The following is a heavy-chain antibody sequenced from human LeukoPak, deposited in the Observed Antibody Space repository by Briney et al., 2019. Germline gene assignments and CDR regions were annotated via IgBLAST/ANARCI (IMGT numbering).Heavy chain of an antibody. CDR3: ARETEVPGGRSWDF. V-gene: IGHV4-4*07. D-gene: IGHD6-19*01. Sequence: SETPSLTSTVPGGSISSYYWTSIRQPPGKGLGWIWRIHTSGSTNHNHSLKSRVTMSVDTSNNQFSLKLSSVTAADTAVYYCARETEVPGGRSWDFWGQGTLVTVSS. J-gene: IGHJ4*02. CDR2: IHTSGST. CDR1: GGSISSYY.